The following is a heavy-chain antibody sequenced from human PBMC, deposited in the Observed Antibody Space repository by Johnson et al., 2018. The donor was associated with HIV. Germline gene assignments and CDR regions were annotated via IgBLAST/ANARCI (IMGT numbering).Heavy chain of an antibody. CDR2: ISYDGNNK. Sequence: QEQLVESGGGVVQPGRSLRLSCVGSGFTFSSYGMHWVRQAPGKGLEWVAVISYDGNNKYYADSVKGRFTISRDNSKNTLYLQMNSLRAEDTAVYYCARVYSNYEGAAASYPFDIWGQGTMVTVSS. D-gene: IGHD4-11*01. V-gene: IGHV3-30*03. CDR1: GFTFSSYG. CDR3: ARVYSNYEGAAASYPFDI. J-gene: IGHJ3*02.